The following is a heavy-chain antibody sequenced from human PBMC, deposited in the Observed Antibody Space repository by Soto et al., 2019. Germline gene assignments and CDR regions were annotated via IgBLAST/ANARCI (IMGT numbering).Heavy chain of an antibody. Sequence: VQLVESGGGVVQPGRSLQLSCAASGFTFSDYAMHWVRQAPGKGLEWVAVVSHDGRNTHYADSVKGRFTISRDSSKNTVSLEMTGLRAEDTAVYYCAKGGRQWLVTSDFNYWGQGALVTVSS. J-gene: IGHJ4*02. CDR1: GFTFSDYA. CDR2: VSHDGRNT. D-gene: IGHD6-19*01. V-gene: IGHV3-30*18. CDR3: AKGGRQWLVTSDFNY.